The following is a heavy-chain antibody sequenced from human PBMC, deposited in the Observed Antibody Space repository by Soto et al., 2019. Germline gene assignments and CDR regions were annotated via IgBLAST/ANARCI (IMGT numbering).Heavy chain of an antibody. CDR2: IIPIFGTA. CDR3: ARDSGGDYAAYYYGMDV. J-gene: IGHJ6*02. D-gene: IGHD4-17*01. Sequence: VASVKVSCKASGGTFSSYAISWVRQAPGQGLEWMGGIIPIFGTANYAQKFQGRVTITADESTSTAYMELSSLRSEDTAVYYCARDSGGDYAAYYYGMDVWGQGTTVTVSS. V-gene: IGHV1-69*13. CDR1: GGTFSSYA.